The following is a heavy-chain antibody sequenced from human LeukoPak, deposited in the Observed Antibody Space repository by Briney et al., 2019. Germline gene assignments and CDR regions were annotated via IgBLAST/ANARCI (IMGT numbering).Heavy chain of an antibody. CDR2: ISGSGGST. V-gene: IGHV3-23*01. Sequence: GGSLRLSCAASGFTFSSYAMSGVRQAPRKGLEWVSSISGSGGSTYYADSVKGRFTISRDNSKNTLYLQMNSLRGEDTAVYYCAKDREGTIADYFDYWGQGTLVTVSS. D-gene: IGHD1-7*01. J-gene: IGHJ4*02. CDR1: GFTFSSYA. CDR3: AKDREGTIADYFDY.